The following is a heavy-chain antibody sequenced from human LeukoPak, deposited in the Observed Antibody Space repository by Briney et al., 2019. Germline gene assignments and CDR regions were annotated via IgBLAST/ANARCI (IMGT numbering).Heavy chain of an antibody. J-gene: IGHJ5*02. V-gene: IGHV1-2*02. D-gene: IGHD3-22*01. CDR1: RYTFTGYY. Sequence: ASVKVSCKASRYTFTGYYVHWVRQARGQGLEWMGWINPNSGGTNYAQKFQGRVTMTRDTSISTVYMELSRLRSDDTAVYYCARGFPYDSTGYDYRRRPNWFDPWGQGMLVTVSS. CDR3: ARGFPYDSTGYDYRRRPNWFDP. CDR2: INPNSGGT.